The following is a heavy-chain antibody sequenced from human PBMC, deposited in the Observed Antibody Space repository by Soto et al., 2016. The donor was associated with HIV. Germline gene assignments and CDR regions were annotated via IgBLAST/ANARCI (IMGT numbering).Heavy chain of an antibody. Sequence: QVQLVQSESEAKRPGASVKVSCKASGYSFTDFYINWVRQAPGQGLEWMGWINPNSGGTNYAQKFQGRVTMTRDTSISTAYMELSRLRSDDTAVYYCARDRGAEWYFDLWGRGTRGHCLL. CDR1: GYSFTDFY. J-gene: IGHJ2*01. CDR2: INPNSGGT. V-gene: IGHV1-2*02. CDR3: ARDRGAEWYFDL. D-gene: IGHD3-10*01.